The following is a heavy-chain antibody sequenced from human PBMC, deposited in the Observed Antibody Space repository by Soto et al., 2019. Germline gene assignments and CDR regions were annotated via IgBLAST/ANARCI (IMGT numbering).Heavy chain of an antibody. CDR1: GGSVTSDEDY. V-gene: IGHV4-30-4*01. J-gene: IGHJ4*02. CDR2: ISNSGST. D-gene: IGHD5-18*01. CDR3: ATESGSTYGYFDH. Sequence: LSLTCTVSGGSVTSDEDYWTWIRQSPGKGLEWIGYISNSGSTGYNPSLKTRLSMSVDRSKNQFTLRLTSVTAADTAVYFCATESGSTYGYFDHWGQGTQVTVS.